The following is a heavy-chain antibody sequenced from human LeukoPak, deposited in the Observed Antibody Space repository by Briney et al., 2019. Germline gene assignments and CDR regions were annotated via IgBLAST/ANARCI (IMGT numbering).Heavy chain of an antibody. CDR2: ISGNGYNT. Sequence: GGSLRLSCAGSGFTLGSYAMSWVRQAPGKGLEWVSAISGNGYNTYYADSVKSRFTISSESSGNTLYLQMHNLRAEDTAVYYCAKGVRLWFAFYFDYWGQGTLVTVSS. V-gene: IGHV3-23*01. D-gene: IGHD3-10*01. J-gene: IGHJ4*02. CDR1: GFTLGSYA. CDR3: AKGVRLWFAFYFDY.